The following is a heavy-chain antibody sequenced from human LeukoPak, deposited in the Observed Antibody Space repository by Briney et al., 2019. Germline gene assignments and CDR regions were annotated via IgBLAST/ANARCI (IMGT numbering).Heavy chain of an antibody. J-gene: IGHJ5*02. CDR2: INHSVST. CDR3: ARGLTTVTRKAPQRGTFDP. CDR1: GGSFSGYY. Sequence: SETLSLTCVVYGGSFSGYYWSWIRQPPGKGLEWIGEINHSVSTNYNPSLKSRVTISVDTSKKQFSRKLSTVTAAETSVYYCARGLTTVTRKAPQRGTFDPWGQGTLVTVSS. V-gene: IGHV4-34*01. D-gene: IGHD4-17*01.